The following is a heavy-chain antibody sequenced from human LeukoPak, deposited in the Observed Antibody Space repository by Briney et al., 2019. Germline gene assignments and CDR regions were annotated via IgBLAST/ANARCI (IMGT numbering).Heavy chain of an antibody. CDR2: ISGSGGST. J-gene: IGHJ4*02. Sequence: PGGSLRLSCAASGFTFSSYAMSWVRQAPGKGLEWVSAISGSGGSTYYADSVKGRFTISRDNSKNTLYLQMNSLRAEDTAVYYCAKDPEMGIQLWLFDYWGQGTLVTVSS. CDR3: AKDPEMGIQLWLFDY. CDR1: GFTFSSYA. V-gene: IGHV3-23*01. D-gene: IGHD5-18*01.